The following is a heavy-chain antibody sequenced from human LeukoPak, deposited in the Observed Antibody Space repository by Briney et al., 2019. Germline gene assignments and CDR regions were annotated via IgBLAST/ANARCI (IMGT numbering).Heavy chain of an antibody. J-gene: IGHJ4*02. Sequence: ASVKDSCKASGYTFTGYDMHWVQQAPGQGLEWMGWINPNSGGTNYAQKFQGRVTMTRDTSISTAYMELSRLRSDDTAVYYCARVYTSVVDYWGQGTLVTVSS. CDR1: GYTFTGYD. V-gene: IGHV1-2*02. D-gene: IGHD2-2*01. CDR2: INPNSGGT. CDR3: ARVYTSVVDY.